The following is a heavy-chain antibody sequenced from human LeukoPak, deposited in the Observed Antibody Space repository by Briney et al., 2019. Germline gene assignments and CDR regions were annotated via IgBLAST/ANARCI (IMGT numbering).Heavy chain of an antibody. CDR1: GGTFSSYA. J-gene: IGHJ5*02. V-gene: IGHV1-69*13. CDR3: ARDAPRYSNYGDHWFDP. Sequence: EASVKVSCKASGGTFSSYAISWVRQAPGQGLEWMGGIIPIFGTANYAQKFQGRVTITADESTSTAYMELSSLRSEDTAVYYCARDAPRYSNYGDHWFDPWGQGTLVTVSS. D-gene: IGHD4-11*01. CDR2: IIPIFGTA.